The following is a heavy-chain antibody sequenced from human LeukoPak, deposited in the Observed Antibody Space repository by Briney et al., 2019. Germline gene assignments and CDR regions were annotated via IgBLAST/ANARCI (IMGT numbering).Heavy chain of an antibody. CDR3: ARISSSYDYDY. CDR2: ISSNGGST. J-gene: IGHJ4*02. D-gene: IGHD6-6*01. Sequence: GRSLRLSCAASGFTFRSYGMHWVRQAPGKGLEYVAAISSNGGSTDYANSVKGRFTISRDNSKNTLYLQMGSLRAEDMAVYYCARISSSYDYDYWGQGTLVTVSS. CDR1: GFTFRSYG. V-gene: IGHV3-64*01.